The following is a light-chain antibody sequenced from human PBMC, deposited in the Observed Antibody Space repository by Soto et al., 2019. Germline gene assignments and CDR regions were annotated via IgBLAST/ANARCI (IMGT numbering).Light chain of an antibody. CDR2: DVS. CDR1: SSDVGGYNY. V-gene: IGLV2-14*01. J-gene: IGLJ2*01. Sequence: QSALTQPASVSGSPGQSITISCTGTSSDVGGYNYVSWYQQHPGKAPKLMIYDVSNRPSGVSNRFSGSKAGNTASLTISGLQAEGEADYYCSSYTRSSTVVFGGGTKLTVL. CDR3: SSYTRSSTVV.